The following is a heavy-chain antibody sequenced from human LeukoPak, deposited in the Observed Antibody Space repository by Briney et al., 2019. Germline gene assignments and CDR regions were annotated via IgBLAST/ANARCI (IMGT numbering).Heavy chain of an antibody. CDR2: IYSGGSA. Sequence: PGGSLRLSCAASGFTVSSNYMSWVRQAPGKGLEWVSVIYSGGSAYYADSVKGRFTISRDNSKNTLYLQMNSLRAADTAVYYCARVEEGHFDYWGQGTLVTVSS. CDR1: GFTVSSNY. CDR3: ARVEEGHFDY. J-gene: IGHJ4*02. V-gene: IGHV3-53*01.